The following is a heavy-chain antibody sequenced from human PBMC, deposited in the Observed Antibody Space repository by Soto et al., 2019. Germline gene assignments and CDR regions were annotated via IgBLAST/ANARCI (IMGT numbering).Heavy chain of an antibody. V-gene: IGHV3-23*01. CDR2: IHGDGDYS. J-gene: IGHJ2*01. CDR1: GFMFSCCA. D-gene: IGHD1-26*01. Sequence: EVQLLDSGGGLVQPGGSLRLSCAASGFMFSCCAMSWVRQAPGKGLEWVSTIHGDGDYSHYTDSVEGRFTISRGNSRNTLYLHMHSLGGYDAAVYYCANNRVGGSYTHWAFAVWGRGTLVTVSS. CDR3: ANNRVGGSYTHWAFAV.